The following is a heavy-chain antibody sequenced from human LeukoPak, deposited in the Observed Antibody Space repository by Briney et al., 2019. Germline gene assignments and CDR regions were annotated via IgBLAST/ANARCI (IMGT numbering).Heavy chain of an antibody. J-gene: IGHJ4*02. Sequence: PGGSLRLSCAVSGFTFGDYVLHWVRHAPGKGLQWVSGISWNNDKVVYADSVKGRFTISRDNAKNSLSLQMDSLTPDDTAIYYCAKDFLRRADKFTTFGVVTPAYFFDYWGQGTPVTVSS. CDR1: GFTFGDYV. CDR3: AKDFLRRADKFTTFGVVTPAYFFDY. V-gene: IGHV3-9*01. D-gene: IGHD3-3*01. CDR2: ISWNNDKV.